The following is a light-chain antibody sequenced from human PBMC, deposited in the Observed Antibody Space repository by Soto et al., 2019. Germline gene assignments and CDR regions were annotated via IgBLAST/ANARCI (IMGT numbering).Light chain of an antibody. CDR1: QGITSY. Sequence: IPLTQSPSSLSASVGDRVTITCRASQGITSYLAWYQQKPGKAPKLLIYAASTLQSGVPSRFSGSGSGTDFTLTISSLQPEDFATYYCQQLSSYPFAFGGGTKVEIK. CDR2: AAS. CDR3: QQLSSYPFA. J-gene: IGKJ4*01. V-gene: IGKV1-9*01.